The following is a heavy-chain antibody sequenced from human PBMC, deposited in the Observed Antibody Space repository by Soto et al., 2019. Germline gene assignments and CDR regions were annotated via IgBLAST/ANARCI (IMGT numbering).Heavy chain of an antibody. CDR2: IDPSDSYI. J-gene: IGHJ4*02. CDR3: ARHGAAIWLGY. CDR1: GDTFSGHW. Sequence: PXESLKISCKTSGDTFSGHWISWVRQVPGKGLQWMGNIDPSDSYINYNPAFRGHVTFSVDKSSSTAYLHWRSLGPSDTAIYYCARHGAAIWLGYWGQGTLVTVSS. D-gene: IGHD6-19*01. V-gene: IGHV5-10-1*01.